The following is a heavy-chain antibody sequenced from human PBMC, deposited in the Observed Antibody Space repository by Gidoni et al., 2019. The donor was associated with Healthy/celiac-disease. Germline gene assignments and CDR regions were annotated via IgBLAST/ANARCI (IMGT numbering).Heavy chain of an antibody. Sequence: EVQLVESGGGLVQPGGSLRLSCAASAFPFSSYWMHWVRQAPGKGLVWVSRINSDGSSTSYADSVKGRFTISRDNAKNTLYLQMNSLRAEDTAVYYCARDGIPQYRAVVVIGAYDYWGQGTLVTVSS. CDR3: ARDGIPQYRAVVVIGAYDY. CDR2: INSDGSST. D-gene: IGHD3-22*01. CDR1: AFPFSSYW. V-gene: IGHV3-74*01. J-gene: IGHJ4*02.